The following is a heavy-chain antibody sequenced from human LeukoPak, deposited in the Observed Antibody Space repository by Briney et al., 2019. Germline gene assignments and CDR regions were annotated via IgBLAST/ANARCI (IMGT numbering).Heavy chain of an antibody. V-gene: IGHV3-7*04. CDR3: ARDGTYTDYDPDFDI. J-gene: IGHJ4*02. CDR1: GFTFSRFW. Sequence: HTGGSLRLSCAASGFTFSRFWMSWVRQAPGKGLEWVANIKQDGSEKYYVDSVKGRFTISRDNAKNSLYLQMNSLRAEDTAVFYCARDGTYTDYDPDFDIWGQGTLSPSPQ. CDR2: IKQDGSEK. D-gene: IGHD5-12*01.